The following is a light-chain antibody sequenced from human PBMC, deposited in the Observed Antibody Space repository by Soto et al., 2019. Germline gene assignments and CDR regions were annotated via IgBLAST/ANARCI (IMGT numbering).Light chain of an antibody. CDR2: AAS. CDR3: QQRSSCPLT. Sequence: EIVVTQSPATLSFSPGERAALSCRASQSVSNNYLAWYQQKPGQAPRILIYAASSRATGIPDRFSGSGSGTDFTLTISSLEPEDFAVYYCQQRSSCPLTFGGGTKVDIK. CDR1: QSVSNNY. V-gene: IGKV3D-20*02. J-gene: IGKJ4*01.